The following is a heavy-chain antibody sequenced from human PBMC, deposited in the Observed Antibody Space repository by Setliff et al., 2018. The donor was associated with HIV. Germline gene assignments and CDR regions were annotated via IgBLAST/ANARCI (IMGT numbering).Heavy chain of an antibody. V-gene: IGHV3-30*02. J-gene: IGHJ4*02. CDR1: GFTFSSYG. CDR2: IRYDGSDK. CDR3: AKGTYSYDSSGPDY. D-gene: IGHD3-22*01. Sequence: PGGSLRLSCAASGFTFSSYGMHWVRQAPGKGLEWVTFIRYDGSDKYYADSVKGRFTISRDNSKNTLYLQMNSLRTEDTAVYYCAKGTYSYDSSGPDYWGQGTLVTAPQ.